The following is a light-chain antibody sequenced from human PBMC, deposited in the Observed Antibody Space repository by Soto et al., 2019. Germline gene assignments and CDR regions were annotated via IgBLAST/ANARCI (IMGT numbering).Light chain of an antibody. J-gene: IGLJ2*01. Sequence: QAVVTQPPSVSGAPGQRVTISCTGSSSNIGAGHVVHWYQQFPGRAPNLLIYGSSNRPSGVPDRFSGSKSGTSASLAITGLQAEDEADYYCQSYDNTRSASVFGGGTKLTVL. CDR2: GSS. CDR1: SSNIGAGHV. CDR3: QSYDNTRSASV. V-gene: IGLV1-40*01.